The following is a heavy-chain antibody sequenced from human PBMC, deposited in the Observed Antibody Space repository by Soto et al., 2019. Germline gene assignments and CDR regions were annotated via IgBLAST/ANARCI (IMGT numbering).Heavy chain of an antibody. CDR3: AKDWGVGGHNWLDP. CDR2: VYYSGRT. CDR1: GASISSSY. D-gene: IGHD3-10*01. J-gene: IGHJ5*02. Sequence: SETLSLTCTVSGASISSSYWSWIRQSPEKGLEWIGCVYYSGRTNYNPSLKSRVTMSVDTSKNQLFLTLKSVTAADTAMYYCAKDWGVGGHNWLDPWGQGTLVTVSS. V-gene: IGHV4-59*01.